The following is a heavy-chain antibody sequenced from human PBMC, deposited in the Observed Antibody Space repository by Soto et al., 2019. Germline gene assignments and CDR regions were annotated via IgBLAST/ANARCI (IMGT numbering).Heavy chain of an antibody. J-gene: IGHJ4*02. CDR1: GGSLRGYY. D-gene: IGHD5-12*01. Sequence: QVQLQQWGAGRLKPSETRSLNGAANGGSLRGYYWGWIRQPPGKGLEWIGEIKDGGRTNYSPSLKSRATISSDTSNNQFSLRLYSVTAADTGVYYCARGQEGVVATHWDQGTLVTVSS. V-gene: IGHV4-34*01. CDR3: ARGQEGVVATH. CDR2: IKDGGRT.